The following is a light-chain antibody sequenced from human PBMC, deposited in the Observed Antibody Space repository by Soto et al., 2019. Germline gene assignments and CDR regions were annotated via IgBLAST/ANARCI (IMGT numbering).Light chain of an antibody. V-gene: IGKV3-15*01. Sequence: EIVMTQSPATPSVSPGERATLSCRASQSVSSYLAWYQQKPGQAPRLLIYGASTRATGIPARFSGSGSGTEFTLTISSLQSEDFAVYYCQQYNNWPPWTFGQGTKVEIK. CDR3: QQYNNWPPWT. CDR1: QSVSSY. J-gene: IGKJ1*01. CDR2: GAS.